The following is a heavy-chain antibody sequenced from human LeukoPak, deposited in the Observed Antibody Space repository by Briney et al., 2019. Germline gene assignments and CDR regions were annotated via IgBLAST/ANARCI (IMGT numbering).Heavy chain of an antibody. CDR1: GFTFSRSA. Sequence: GGSLRLSCAASGFTFSRSAMSWVRQAPGKGLEWVSAISGSGGSTYYADSVKGRFTISRDNSKNTLYLQMNSLRAEDTAVYYCAKDCMVSSSCDYWGQGTLVTVSS. J-gene: IGHJ4*02. D-gene: IGHD6-13*01. CDR2: ISGSGGST. CDR3: AKDCMVSSSCDY. V-gene: IGHV3-23*01.